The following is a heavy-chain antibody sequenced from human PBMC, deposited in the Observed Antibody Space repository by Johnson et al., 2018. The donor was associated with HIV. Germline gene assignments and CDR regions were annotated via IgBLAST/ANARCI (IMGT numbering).Heavy chain of an antibody. CDR3: ARAGRFTMIQGAFDI. Sequence: QVQLVESGGGVVQPGGSLRLSCSASRFTFSYYGMHWVRQAPGKGLEWVTFIRYDVTKKYYADSVKGRFTVSRDNSKNTLYLQMNSLRTEDTAVYYCARAGRFTMIQGAFDIWGQGTTVTVSS. CDR2: IRYDVTKK. D-gene: IGHD3-22*01. J-gene: IGHJ3*02. V-gene: IGHV3-30*02. CDR1: RFTFSYYG.